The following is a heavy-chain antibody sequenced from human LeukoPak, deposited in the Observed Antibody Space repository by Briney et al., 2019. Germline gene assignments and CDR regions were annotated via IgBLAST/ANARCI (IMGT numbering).Heavy chain of an antibody. CDR2: ISSNGGST. Sequence: GSLRLSCAASGFTFSSYAMHWVRQAPGKGLEYVSAISSNGGSTYYANSVKGRFTISRDNSKNTLYLQMGSLRAEDMAVYYCARDLAPGATEVYYYMDVWGKGTTVTVSS. J-gene: IGHJ6*03. CDR1: GFTFSSYA. D-gene: IGHD1-26*01. V-gene: IGHV3-64*01. CDR3: ARDLAPGATEVYYYMDV.